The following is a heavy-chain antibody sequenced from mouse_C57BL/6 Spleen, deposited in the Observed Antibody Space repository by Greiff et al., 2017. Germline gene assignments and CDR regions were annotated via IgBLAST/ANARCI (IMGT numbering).Heavy chain of an antibody. J-gene: IGHJ2*01. Sequence: EVKLMESGEGLVKPGGSLKLSCAASGFTFSSYAMSWVRQTPEKRLEWVAYISSGGDYIYYADTVKGRFTISRDNARNTLYLQMSSLKSEDTAMYYCTRKGGDGYYDYWGQGTTLTVSS. V-gene: IGHV5-9-1*02. D-gene: IGHD2-3*01. CDR3: TRKGGDGYYDY. CDR1: GFTFSSYA. CDR2: ISSGGDYI.